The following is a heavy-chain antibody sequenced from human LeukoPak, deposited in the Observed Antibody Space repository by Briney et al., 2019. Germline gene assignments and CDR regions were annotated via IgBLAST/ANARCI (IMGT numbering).Heavy chain of an antibody. CDR1: GFTFSSYS. V-gene: IGHV3-48*04. CDR3: AKDRSSGWFNWFDP. CDR2: TSSSSSTI. D-gene: IGHD6-19*01. Sequence: GGSLRLSCAASGFTFSSYSMNWVRQAPGKGLEWVSYTSSSSSTIYYADSVKGRFTISRDNAKNTLYLQMNSLRAEDTAVYYCAKDRSSGWFNWFDPWGQGTLVTVSS. J-gene: IGHJ5*02.